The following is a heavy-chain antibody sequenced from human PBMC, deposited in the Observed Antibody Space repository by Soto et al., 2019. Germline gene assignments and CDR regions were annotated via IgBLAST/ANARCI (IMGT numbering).Heavy chain of an antibody. J-gene: IGHJ4*02. CDR3: VAVDYVDY. Sequence: QVQLVQSGAEVKKPGASVKVSCKTSGYTFTSYAVHWARQAPGQRLEWMGWINAGNGNTEYSQKFQGRVTFTRDTAASTAQMELSSLRSEDTAVYYCVAVDYVDYWGQGTLVTVSS. CDR2: INAGNGNT. V-gene: IGHV1-3*01. CDR1: GYTFTSYA.